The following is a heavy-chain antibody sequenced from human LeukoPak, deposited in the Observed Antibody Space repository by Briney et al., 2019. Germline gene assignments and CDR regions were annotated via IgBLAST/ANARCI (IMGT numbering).Heavy chain of an antibody. CDR3: ARNPPRTGDFNS. Sequence: ASVKVSCKTSGYTFTNYDINWVRQATGQGLEWLGWVSPNNGDTGYAQKFQGRATMTRDTSTNTAYMELSGLTSEDTAVYYCARNPPRTGDFNSWGQGALVTVSS. V-gene: IGHV1-8*01. CDR2: VSPNNGDT. J-gene: IGHJ4*02. D-gene: IGHD7-27*01. CDR1: GYTFTNYD.